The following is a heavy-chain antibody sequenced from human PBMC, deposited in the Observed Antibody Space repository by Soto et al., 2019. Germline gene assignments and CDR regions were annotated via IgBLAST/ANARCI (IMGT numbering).Heavy chain of an antibody. CDR1: GYSFLNYW. CDR2: IDPSDSYT. D-gene: IGHD6-19*01. V-gene: IGHV5-10-1*01. J-gene: IGHJ6*02. CDR3: ARSRRGAYSSGWYSPSGYYNYGIDV. Sequence: GESLKISCKGSGYSFLNYWISWVRQMPGKGLEWMGRIDPSDSYTNYSPSFQGHVTISADKSISTAYLQWTSLKASDTAMYYCARSRRGAYSSGWYSPSGYYNYGIDVWGQGTKVTVSS.